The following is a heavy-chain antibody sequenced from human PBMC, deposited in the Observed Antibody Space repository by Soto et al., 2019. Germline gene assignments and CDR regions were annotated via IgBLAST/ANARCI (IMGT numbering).Heavy chain of an antibody. CDR2: ISPHNGNT. J-gene: IGHJ6*02. V-gene: IGHV1-18*03. D-gene: IGHD3-10*01. Sequence: QIQLVQSGAEVKKPGASVKVSCKASGYTFTNYGISWVRQAPGQGLEWMGWISPHNGNTNYPQKVQGRATMTTDTSTSPVYMDLRSLRSDDMALYSCARDVTLFRGLTYYYYAMDVWGQGTTVTVSS. CDR1: GYTFTNYG. CDR3: ARDVTLFRGLTYYYYAMDV.